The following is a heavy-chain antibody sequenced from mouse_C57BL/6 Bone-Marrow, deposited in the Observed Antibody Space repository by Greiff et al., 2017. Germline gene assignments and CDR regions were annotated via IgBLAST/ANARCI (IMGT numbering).Heavy chain of an antibody. CDR2: IHPNSGST. J-gene: IGHJ2*01. CDR3: AETGRVFDY. D-gene: IGHD4-1*01. CDR1: GYTFTSYW. Sequence: VQLQQPGADLVQPGASVKLSCKSSGYTFTSYWMPWVKQRPGQGLEWIGMIHPNSGSTNYNETFKSQGKLSVDKSSSTAYMQLSSLTSEDSAVYYCAETGRVFDYWGQGTTLTVSS. V-gene: IGHV1-64*01.